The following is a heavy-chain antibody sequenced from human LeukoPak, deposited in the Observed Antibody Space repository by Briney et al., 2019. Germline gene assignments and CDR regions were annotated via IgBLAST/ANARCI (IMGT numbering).Heavy chain of an antibody. Sequence: ASVKVSCKASGYTFTGYYMHWVRQAPGQGLGWMGWINPNSGGTNYAQKFQGRVTMTRDTSISTAYMELSRLRSDDTAVYYCARGIAVAGATEYFQHWGQGTLVTVSS. CDR1: GYTFTGYY. J-gene: IGHJ1*01. V-gene: IGHV1-2*02. CDR3: ARGIAVAGATEYFQH. D-gene: IGHD6-19*01. CDR2: INPNSGGT.